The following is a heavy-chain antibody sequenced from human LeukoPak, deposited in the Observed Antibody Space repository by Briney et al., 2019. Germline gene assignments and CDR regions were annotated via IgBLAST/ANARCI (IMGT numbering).Heavy chain of an antibody. V-gene: IGHV4-39*01. Sequence: SETLSLTCTVSGGSIRRTSYYWGSVRQPAGKGLEWIASIYYSGTTYYNSSLKSRVTISLDTAMNQFSLRLSAVTAADTAVYYCARAWGDYFYYMDMGGKGTTVTVS. CDR2: IYYSGTT. D-gene: IGHD3-16*01. CDR3: ARAWGDYFYYMDM. J-gene: IGHJ6*03. CDR1: GGSIRRTSYY.